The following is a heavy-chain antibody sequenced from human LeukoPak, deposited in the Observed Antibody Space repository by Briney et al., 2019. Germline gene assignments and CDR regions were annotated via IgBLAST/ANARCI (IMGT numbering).Heavy chain of an antibody. Sequence: GGSLRLSSAASGFTFSGYAMSWVRQSPGKGLEWVSAISGGGGTTYYAYYADSVKGRFTISRDNSKNTLYLLMNSLRAEDTAVYYCAKFYDILTGYIDYWGQGTLVTVSS. CDR3: AKFYDILTGYIDY. CDR2: ISGGGGTTYYA. V-gene: IGHV3-23*01. CDR1: GFTFSGYA. D-gene: IGHD3-9*01. J-gene: IGHJ4*02.